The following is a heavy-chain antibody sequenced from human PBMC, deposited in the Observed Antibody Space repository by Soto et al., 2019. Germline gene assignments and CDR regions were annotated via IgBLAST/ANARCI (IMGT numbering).Heavy chain of an antibody. Sequence: GASVKVSCKASGGTFSSYAISWVRQAPGQGLEWMGGIIPIFGTANYAQKFQGRVTITADKSTSTAYMELSSLTSEDTAVYYCASLVGYSSPSFHYFDGMDVWGQGTTVTVSS. CDR3: ASLVGYSSPSFHYFDGMDV. J-gene: IGHJ6*02. D-gene: IGHD6-6*01. V-gene: IGHV1-69*06. CDR1: GGTFSSYA. CDR2: IIPIFGTA.